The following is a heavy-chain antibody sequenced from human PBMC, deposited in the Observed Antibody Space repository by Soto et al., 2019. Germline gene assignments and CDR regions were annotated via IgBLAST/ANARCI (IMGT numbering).Heavy chain of an antibody. D-gene: IGHD6-19*01. CDR3: AKGVSSSAWSASDN. V-gene: IGHV3-23*01. J-gene: IGHJ4*02. Sequence: EVQLLESGGGLVQPGGSLRLSCAASGFTFSSYPMTWVRQAPGKGLEWVSVISDSDNATYYADSVKGRFTISRDNSKSTLYLQFNSLRAEDTAVYYCAKGVSSSAWSASDNWGQGTLVTVSS. CDR1: GFTFSSYP. CDR2: ISDSDNAT.